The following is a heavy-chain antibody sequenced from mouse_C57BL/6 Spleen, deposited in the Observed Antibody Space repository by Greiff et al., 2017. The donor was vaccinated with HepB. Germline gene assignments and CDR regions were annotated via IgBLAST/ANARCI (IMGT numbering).Heavy chain of an antibody. V-gene: IGHV5-4*01. D-gene: IGHD2-14*01. CDR1: GFTFSSYA. J-gene: IGHJ3*01. CDR2: ISDGGSYT. CDR3: ARDGVLRAFFAY. Sequence: EVQVVESGGGLVKPGGCLKLSCAASGFTFSSYAMSWVRQTPEKRLEWVATISDGGSYTYYPDNVKGRFTISRDNAKNNLYLQMSHLKSEDTAMYYCARDGVLRAFFAYWGQGTLVTVSA.